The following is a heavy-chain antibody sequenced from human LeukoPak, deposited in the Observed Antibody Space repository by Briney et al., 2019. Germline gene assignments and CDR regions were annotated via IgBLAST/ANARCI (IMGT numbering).Heavy chain of an antibody. Sequence: GGSLRLSCAASGFRFTDYSMSWVRQAPGKGLEWVAGLGRSGEYKYYADSVKGRFTISRDNSKDTVSLQMNSLRAEDSAIYFCVKDRPCETCMPMDAWSQGTTVTVSS. CDR1: GFRFTDYS. V-gene: IGHV3-23*01. D-gene: IGHD2-2*01. J-gene: IGHJ6*02. CDR3: VKDRPCETCMPMDA. CDR2: LGRSGEYK.